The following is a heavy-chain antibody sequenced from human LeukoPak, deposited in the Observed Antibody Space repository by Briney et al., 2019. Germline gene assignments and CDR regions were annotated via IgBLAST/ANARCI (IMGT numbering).Heavy chain of an antibody. CDR2: ISGSGGST. CDR1: GFTFSSYA. J-gene: IGHJ4*02. CDR3: ARGLIQTGLLFDY. Sequence: GGSLRLSCAASGFTFSSYAMSWVRQAPGKGLEWVSAISGSGGSTYYADSVKGRFTISRDNSKNTLYLQMNSLRAEDTAVYYCARGLIQTGLLFDYWGQGTLVTVSS. D-gene: IGHD2-21*01. V-gene: IGHV3-23*01.